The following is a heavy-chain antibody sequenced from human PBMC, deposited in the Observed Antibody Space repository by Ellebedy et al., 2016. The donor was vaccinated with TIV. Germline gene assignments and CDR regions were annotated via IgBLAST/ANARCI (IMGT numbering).Heavy chain of an antibody. CDR3: ARAMATPGAWDY. D-gene: IGHD2-8*01. CDR1: GYTFNSYP. V-gene: IGHV1-3*01. Sequence: AASVKVSCKASGYTFNSYPMHWVRQAPGQRLEWMGWINVGNGKTKYSENFQGRVSISRDTSATTSYMDLSSLRSEDTAVYFCARAMATPGAWDYWGQGTLVTVSS. CDR2: INVGNGKT. J-gene: IGHJ4*02.